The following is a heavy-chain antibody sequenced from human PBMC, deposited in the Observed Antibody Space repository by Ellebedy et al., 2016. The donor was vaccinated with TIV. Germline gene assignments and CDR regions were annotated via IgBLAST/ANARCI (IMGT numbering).Heavy chain of an antibody. CDR3: ARAGGRHSTGSGFY. D-gene: IGHD2-2*01. V-gene: IGHV3-23*01. Sequence: PGGSLRLSCAASGFTFTNYAMNWVRQAPGKGLEGVSAVSNSGDSTYYADAVKGRFTVSRDNAKNSLYLQMSNLRAEDTAVFYCARAGGRHSTGSGFYWGQGTRVTVST. CDR2: VSNSGDST. CDR1: GFTFTNYA. J-gene: IGHJ4*02.